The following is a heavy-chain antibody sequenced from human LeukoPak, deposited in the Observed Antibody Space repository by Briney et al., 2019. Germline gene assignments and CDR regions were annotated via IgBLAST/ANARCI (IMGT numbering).Heavy chain of an antibody. V-gene: IGHV5-51*01. CDR3: ARHGLPGCLGGRCFTPFHYYGMDV. D-gene: IGHD2-15*01. CDR1: GYSFTDYW. CDR2: IFPADSDT. Sequence: GESLKISCNGSGYSFTDYWGGWVRQMAGKGLEWRGSIFPADSDTKYSPSFQGQVTISVDKCISTASLQWSSLKASVGAMYYCARHGLPGCLGGRCFTPFHYYGMDVWGLGTTVTVSS. J-gene: IGHJ6*02.